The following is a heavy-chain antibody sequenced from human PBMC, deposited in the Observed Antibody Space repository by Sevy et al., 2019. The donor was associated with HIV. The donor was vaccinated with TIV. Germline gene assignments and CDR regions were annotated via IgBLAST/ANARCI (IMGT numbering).Heavy chain of an antibody. CDR1: GFTLSTDS. CDR3: VRDGGCSSTSCLLYFDY. J-gene: IGHJ4*02. CDR2: ISSSSSYI. V-gene: IGHV3-21*01. D-gene: IGHD2-2*01. Sequence: GGSLRLSCAASGFTLSTDSMNWVRQAPGKGLEWVSSISSSSSYIYYADSVKGRFTISRDNAKNSLYLQMNSLRAEDTAVYYCVRDGGCSSTSCLLYFDYWGQGTLVTVS.